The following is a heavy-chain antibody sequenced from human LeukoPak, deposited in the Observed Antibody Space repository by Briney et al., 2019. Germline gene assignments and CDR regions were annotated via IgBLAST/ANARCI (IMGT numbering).Heavy chain of an antibody. CDR1: GFTFVSYA. CDR3: ARALDTYGYMRFAY. V-gene: IGHV3-23*01. J-gene: IGHJ4*02. CDR2: INGGGDTT. D-gene: IGHD5-18*01. Sequence: GGSLRLSCAASGFTFVSYAMTWVRQAPGKGLEWVSAINGGGDTTYYADSVKGRFTISRDKSTNTLFLQMSSLRAEDSAIYFCARALDTYGYMRFAYWGREPWSPSPQ.